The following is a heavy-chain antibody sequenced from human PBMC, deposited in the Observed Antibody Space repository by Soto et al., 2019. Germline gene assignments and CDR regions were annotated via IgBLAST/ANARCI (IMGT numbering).Heavy chain of an antibody. CDR2: IYYSGST. J-gene: IGHJ5*02. Sequence: QVQLQESGPGLVKPSETLSLTCTVSGGSISGYYWSWIRQPPGKGLEWIGYIYYSGSTNYNPSLKRRVXXSXDTXKNQFSLKLSSVTAADTAVYYCARAPIGYGGWFDPWGQGTLVTVSS. CDR3: ARAPIGYGGWFDP. CDR1: GGSISGYY. D-gene: IGHD5-12*01. V-gene: IGHV4-59*01.